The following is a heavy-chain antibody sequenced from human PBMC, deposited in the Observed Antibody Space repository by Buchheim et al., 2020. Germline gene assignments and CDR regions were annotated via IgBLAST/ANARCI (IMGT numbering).Heavy chain of an antibody. CDR3: ARDINGRADY. V-gene: IGHV4-30-4*01. D-gene: IGHD3-10*01. CDR2: IYYSGST. CDR1: GDSISSDDYY. Sequence: QVQLQESGPGLVKPSQTLSLTCTVSGDSISSDDYYWSWIRQPPGKGLEWIGYIYYSGSTYYNPSLKSRLTISVDTSRNTFSLKLSSVTAADTAVYYCARDINGRADYWGQGTL. J-gene: IGHJ4*02.